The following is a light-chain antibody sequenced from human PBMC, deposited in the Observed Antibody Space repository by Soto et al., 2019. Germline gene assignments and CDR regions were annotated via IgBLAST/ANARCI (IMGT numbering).Light chain of an antibody. CDR2: LGS. CDR3: MQALQTPRT. CDR1: QSLLHSNGYNY. J-gene: IGKJ1*01. V-gene: IGKV2-28*01. Sequence: DIVMTQSPLSLPVTPGEPASISCRSSQSLLHSNGYNYLDWYLQKPGQSPQLLIYLGSNRASGVPDRFSGSGAGTDFTLKSSRVAAEDVGVYYCMQALQTPRTFGQGTKVEIK.